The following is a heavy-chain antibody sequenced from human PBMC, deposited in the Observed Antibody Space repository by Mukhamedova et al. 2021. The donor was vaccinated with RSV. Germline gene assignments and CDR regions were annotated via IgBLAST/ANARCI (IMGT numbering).Heavy chain of an antibody. J-gene: IGHJ4*02. CDR3: AAELRIAAAATGY. V-gene: IGHV3-7*01. Sequence: VANIKQDGSEKYYVDSVKGRFTISRDNAKNSLYLQMNSLRAEDTAVYYCAAELRIAAAATGYWGQGTLVTVSS. D-gene: IGHD6-13*01. CDR2: IKQDGSEK.